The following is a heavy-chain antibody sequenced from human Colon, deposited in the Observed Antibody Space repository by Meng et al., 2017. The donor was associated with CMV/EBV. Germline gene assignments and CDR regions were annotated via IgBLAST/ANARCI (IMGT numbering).Heavy chain of an antibody. D-gene: IGHD1-26*01. CDR2: IYSGGSST. Sequence: GSLRLSCAASGFTFSSYAMSWVRQAPGKGLEWVSVIYSGGSSTYYADSVKGRFTISRDNSKNTLYLQMNSLRAEDTAVYYCAKAFRSGYYYYYGMDVWGQGTTVTVSS. CDR1: GFTFSSYA. CDR3: AKAFRSGYYYYYGMDV. J-gene: IGHJ6*02. V-gene: IGHV3-23*03.